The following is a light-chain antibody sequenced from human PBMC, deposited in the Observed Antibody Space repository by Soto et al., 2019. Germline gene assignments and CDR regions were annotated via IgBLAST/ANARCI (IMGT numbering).Light chain of an antibody. CDR1: SGDVGAYDF. V-gene: IGLV2-14*01. CDR2: DVS. CDR3: VSFTVHYSYV. Sequence: QSALTRPASVSGSPGQSITISCTGTSGDVGAYDFVSWYQHHPGKAPRLVIYDVSRRPAGASDRFSGSKSGSTASLTISSLQAEDEADYCCVSFTVHYSYVFGTGTKVTVL. J-gene: IGLJ1*01.